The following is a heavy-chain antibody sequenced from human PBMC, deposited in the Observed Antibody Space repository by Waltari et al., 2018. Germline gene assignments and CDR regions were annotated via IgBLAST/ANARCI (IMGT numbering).Heavy chain of an antibody. D-gene: IGHD1-26*01. CDR1: GGSISSSSYY. CDR2: IYYSGST. CDR3: ASGSPTNYYGMDV. Sequence: ESGPGLVKPSETLSLTCTVSGGSISSSSYYWGWIRQPPGKGLEWIGSIYYSGSTYYNPSLKSRVTISVDTSKNQFSLKLSSVTAADTAVYYCASGSPTNYYGMDVWGQGTTVTVSS. V-gene: IGHV4-39*07. J-gene: IGHJ6*02.